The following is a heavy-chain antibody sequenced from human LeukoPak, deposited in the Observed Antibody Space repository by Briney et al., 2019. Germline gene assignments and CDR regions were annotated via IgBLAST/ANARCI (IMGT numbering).Heavy chain of an antibody. CDR1: GYTFTSHD. V-gene: IGHV7-4-1*02. D-gene: IGHD6-6*01. CDR3: ARASIAARDAFDI. J-gene: IGHJ3*02. CDR2: INTNTGNP. Sequence: GASVKVSCKASGYTFTSHDINWVRQATGQGLEWMGWINTNTGNPTYAQGFTGRFVFSLDTSVSTAYLQISSLKAEDTAVYYCARASIAARDAFDIWGQGTMVTVSS.